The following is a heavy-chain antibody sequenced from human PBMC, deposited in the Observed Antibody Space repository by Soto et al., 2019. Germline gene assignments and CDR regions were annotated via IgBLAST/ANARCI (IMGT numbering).Heavy chain of an antibody. Sequence: QVQLVQSGAEVKKPGASVKVSCKASGYTFTSYGISWVRQAPGQGLEWMGWISAYNGNKKYAQKLQGRVTMTTDTSTSTAYRELRSLRSDDTAVYYWARDLGQQLFDYWGQGTLVTVSS. CDR3: ARDLGQQLFDY. J-gene: IGHJ4*02. V-gene: IGHV1-18*01. D-gene: IGHD6-13*01. CDR2: ISAYNGNK. CDR1: GYTFTSYG.